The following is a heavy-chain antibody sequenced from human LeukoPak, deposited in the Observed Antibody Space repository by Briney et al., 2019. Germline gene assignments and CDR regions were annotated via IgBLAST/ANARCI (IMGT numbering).Heavy chain of an antibody. CDR1: GGSLTNYY. J-gene: IGHJ4*02. D-gene: IGHD3-16*01. V-gene: IGHV4-4*09. CDR2: IHSDGTS. Sequence: SETLSLTCSVSGGSLTNYYWGWIRQPPGKGLEFIGYIHSDGTSNYDSSLQSRVAISLDTSKIQFSLWLYSVTAADTALYFCARLNFRGGEALHFDSWGQGTLVTVSS. CDR3: ARLNFRGGEALHFDS.